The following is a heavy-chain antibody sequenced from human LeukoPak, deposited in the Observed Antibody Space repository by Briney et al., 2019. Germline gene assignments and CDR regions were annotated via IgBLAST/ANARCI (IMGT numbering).Heavy chain of an antibody. CDR3: ARDLENYYDSGGYYTWYFDY. J-gene: IGHJ4*02. D-gene: IGHD3-22*01. CDR1: GGSISSGSYY. Sequence: SETLSLTCTVSGGSISSGSYYWSWIRQPAGKGLEWIGRIYTSGSTNYNPSLKSRVTISVDTPKDQFSLKLSSVTAADTAVYYCARDLENYYDSGGYYTWYFDYWGQGTLVTVSS. CDR2: IYTSGST. V-gene: IGHV4-61*02.